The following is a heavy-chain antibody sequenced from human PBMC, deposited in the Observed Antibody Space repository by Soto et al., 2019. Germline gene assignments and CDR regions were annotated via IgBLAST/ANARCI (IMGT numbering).Heavy chain of an antibody. CDR1: GFTFSSYA. D-gene: IGHD6-6*01. J-gene: IGHJ4*02. CDR2: ISGSGGTT. Sequence: GGSLRLSCAASGFTFSSYAMSWVRQAPGKGLEWVSVISGSGGTTYYADSVKGRFTISRDNSKNTLYLQMSSLRADDTAVYYCANSKGSSPRTPWDCWGQGTLVTVSS. CDR3: ANSKGSSPRTPWDC. V-gene: IGHV3-23*01.